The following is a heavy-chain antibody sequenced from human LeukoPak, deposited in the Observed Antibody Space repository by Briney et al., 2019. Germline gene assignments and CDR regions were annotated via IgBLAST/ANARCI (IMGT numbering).Heavy chain of an antibody. V-gene: IGHV4-59*01. Sequence: PSETLSLTCTVSGGSISSYYWSWIRQPPGKGLEWIGFIYYSGSTNYNPSLKSRVTISVDTSKNQFSLRLTSVTAADTAVYYFARTVRGVERDWFDPWGQGTLVTVSS. CDR3: ARTVRGVERDWFDP. J-gene: IGHJ5*02. CDR1: GGSISSYY. D-gene: IGHD3-10*01. CDR2: IYYSGST.